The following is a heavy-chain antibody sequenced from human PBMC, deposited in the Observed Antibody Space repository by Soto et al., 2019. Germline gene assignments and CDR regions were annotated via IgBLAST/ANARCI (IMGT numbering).Heavy chain of an antibody. Sequence: QLQLVQSGAEVERPGASVRVSCKAYGYPFSKYGISWIRQAPGQGLEWMGWIKTDNGDTNYAQKFQGRVTMTTDTSSNTAYMERRSLRSNDTAVYYCATSYDSGFDPWGQGTLVSVSS. D-gene: IGHD5-12*01. CDR3: ATSYDSGFDP. V-gene: IGHV1-18*04. CDR1: GYPFSKYG. CDR2: IKTDNGDT. J-gene: IGHJ5*02.